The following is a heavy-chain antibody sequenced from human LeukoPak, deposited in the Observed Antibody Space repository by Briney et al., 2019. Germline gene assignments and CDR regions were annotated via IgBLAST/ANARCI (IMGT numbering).Heavy chain of an antibody. J-gene: IGHJ4*02. V-gene: IGHV4-39*01. CDR1: GASISSSNGYF. Sequence: SETLSLTCTVSGASISSSNGYFWAWIRQPPGKGPDWIGIIDYRGTAFYNPSLESRITISVETSNNFFSLKMRSVTAADTAQYYCARQAGAGTRWDYFDYWGQGIQVTVSS. D-gene: IGHD3/OR15-3a*01. CDR2: IDYRGTA. CDR3: ARQAGAGTRWDYFDY.